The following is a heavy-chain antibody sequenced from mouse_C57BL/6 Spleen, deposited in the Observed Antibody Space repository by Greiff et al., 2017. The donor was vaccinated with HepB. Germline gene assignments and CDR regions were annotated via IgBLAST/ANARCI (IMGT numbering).Heavy chain of an antibody. V-gene: IGHV1-64*01. CDR3: ARSAFITTVVATGYYFDY. J-gene: IGHJ2*01. D-gene: IGHD1-1*01. CDR1: GYTFTSYW. Sequence: VQLQQSGAELVKPGASVKLSCKASGYTFTSYWMHWVKQRPGQGLEWIGMIHPNSGSTNYNEKFKSKATLTVDKSSSTAYMQLSSLTSEDSAVYYCARSAFITTVVATGYYFDYWGQGTTLTVSS. CDR2: IHPNSGST.